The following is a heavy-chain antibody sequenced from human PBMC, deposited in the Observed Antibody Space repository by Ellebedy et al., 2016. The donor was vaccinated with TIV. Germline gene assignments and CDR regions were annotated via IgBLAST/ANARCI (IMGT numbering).Heavy chain of an antibody. CDR3: ARVRRGSSGLDV. D-gene: IGHD6-25*01. CDR1: GYTFTAYY. J-gene: IGHJ6*02. CDR2: INTDSGGT. V-gene: IGHV1-2*02. Sequence: ASVKVSCKASGYTFTAYYMHWVRQAPGQGLEWMGWINTDSGGTNFAQKFQGRVTVTRGTSVNTAYMELSRLESDDTAVYYCARVRRGSSGLDVWGQGTTVTVS.